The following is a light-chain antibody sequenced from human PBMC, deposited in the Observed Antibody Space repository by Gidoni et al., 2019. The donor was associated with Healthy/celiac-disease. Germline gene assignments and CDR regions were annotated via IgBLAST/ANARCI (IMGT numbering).Light chain of an antibody. CDR2: EVS. CDR3: SSYTSSSTLHVV. CDR1: SSDVGGYNY. V-gene: IGLV2-14*01. J-gene: IGLJ2*01. Sequence: QSALTQPASVSGSPGQSITISCTGTSSDVGGYNYVSGYQQHPGKAPKLMIYEVSNRPSGVSNRFSGSKSGNTASLTSSGLQAEDEADYYCSSYTSSSTLHVVFGGGTKLTVL.